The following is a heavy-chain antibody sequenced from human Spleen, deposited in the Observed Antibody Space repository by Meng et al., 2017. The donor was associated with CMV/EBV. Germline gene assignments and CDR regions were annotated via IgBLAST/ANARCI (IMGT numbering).Heavy chain of an antibody. D-gene: IGHD1-26*01. V-gene: IGHV3-7*03. CDR3: TIVGQLRVGGAPNDY. CDR1: GFTFSSYW. J-gene: IGHJ4*02. CDR2: IKQEGSEK. Sequence: GGSLRLSCAASGFTFSSYWMSWVRQAPGKGLEWVANIKQEGSEKYYVDSVKGRFTISRDNAKNSLYLQMNSLRAEDTAVYYCTIVGQLRVGGAPNDYWGQGTLVTVSS.